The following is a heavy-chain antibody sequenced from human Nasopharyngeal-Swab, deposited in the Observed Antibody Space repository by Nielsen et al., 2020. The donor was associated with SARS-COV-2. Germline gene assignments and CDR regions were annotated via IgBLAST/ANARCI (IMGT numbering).Heavy chain of an antibody. D-gene: IGHD5-24*01. J-gene: IGHJ3*02. CDR2: INPSGGST. CDR3: ARGWERWLRSPGNAFDI. Sequence: WVRQAPGQGLEWMGLINPSGGSTSYAQKFQGRVTITADKSTGTAYMELSSLRSEDTAVYYCARGWERWLRSPGNAFDIWGQGTMVTVSS. V-gene: IGHV1-46*01.